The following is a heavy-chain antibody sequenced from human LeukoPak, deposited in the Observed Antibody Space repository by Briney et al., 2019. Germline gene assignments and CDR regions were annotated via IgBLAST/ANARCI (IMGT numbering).Heavy chain of an antibody. CDR2: INPSGGST. CDR3: ARAPDTAMPSSLYSYGMDV. D-gene: IGHD5-18*01. J-gene: IGHJ6*02. Sequence: GASVKVSCKASGYTFTSYYMHWVRQAPGQRLEWMGIINPSGGSTSYAQKFQGRVTMTRGTSTSTVYMELSSLRSEDTAVYYCARAPDTAMPSSLYSYGMDVWGQGTTVTVSS. CDR1: GYTFTSYY. V-gene: IGHV1-46*01.